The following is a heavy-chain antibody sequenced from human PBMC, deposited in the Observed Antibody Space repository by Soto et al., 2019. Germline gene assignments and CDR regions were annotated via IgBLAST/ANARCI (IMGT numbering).Heavy chain of an antibody. CDR1: GGSFGVDY. CDR2: INRSGSI. CDR3: ARRDDSSAYCFDP. Sequence: SETLSLTCAVYGGSFGVDYWSWVRQPPGKGLEWIGEINRSGSISYNPSLERRATISVDTSKSQFSLSLYSVTAADTAVYYCARRDDSSAYCFDPWSQGTLVTVSS. J-gene: IGHJ5*02. D-gene: IGHD3-22*01. V-gene: IGHV4-34*01.